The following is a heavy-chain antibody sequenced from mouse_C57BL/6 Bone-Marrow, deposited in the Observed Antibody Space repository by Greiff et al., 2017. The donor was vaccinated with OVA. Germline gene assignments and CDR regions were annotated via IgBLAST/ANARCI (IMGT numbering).Heavy chain of an antibody. D-gene: IGHD2-4*01. CDR3: ASYGYYDVPYFDY. V-gene: IGHV1-50*01. CDR1: GYTFTSYW. J-gene: IGHJ2*01. CDR2: IDPSDSYT. Sequence: QVQLQQSGAELVKPGASVKLSCKASGYTFTSYWMQWVKQRPGQGLEWIGEIDPSDSYTNYNQKFKGKATLTVDTSSRTAYMQLSSLTSEDSAVYDCASYGYYDVPYFDYWGQGTTLTVSS.